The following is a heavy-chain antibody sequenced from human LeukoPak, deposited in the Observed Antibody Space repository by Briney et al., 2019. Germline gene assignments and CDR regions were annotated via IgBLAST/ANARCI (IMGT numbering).Heavy chain of an antibody. CDR2: INHSGST. V-gene: IGHV4-34*01. J-gene: IGHJ3*02. CDR1: GGSFSGYY. D-gene: IGHD2-2*01. Sequence: PSETLSLTCAVYGGSFSGYYWSWIRQPPGKGLEWIGEINHSGSTNYNPSLKSRVTISVDTSKNQFSLKLSSVTAADTAVYYCARHIPDRYCSSTSCSHGRNDAFDIWGQGTMVTVSS. CDR3: ARHIPDRYCSSTSCSHGRNDAFDI.